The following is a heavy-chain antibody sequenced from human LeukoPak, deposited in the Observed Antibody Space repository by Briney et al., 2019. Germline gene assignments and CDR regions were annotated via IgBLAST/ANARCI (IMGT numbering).Heavy chain of an antibody. V-gene: IGHV3-74*01. Sequence: GGSLRLSCAASGFTFSSFWMHWVRQVPGKGLVWVSHINSDGSRANYADSVTGRFTISRDTARNTLYLQMNSLRAEDTAVYYCARTATDTGEFDYWGQGTLVTVSS. CDR1: GFTFSSFW. CDR3: ARTATDTGEFDY. J-gene: IGHJ4*02. CDR2: INSDGSRA. D-gene: IGHD6-13*01.